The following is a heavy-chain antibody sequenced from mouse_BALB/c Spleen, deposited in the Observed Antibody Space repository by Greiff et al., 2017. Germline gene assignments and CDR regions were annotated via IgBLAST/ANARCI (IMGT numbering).Heavy chain of an antibody. Sequence: EVQLVESGPGLVKPSQSLSLTCTVTGYSITSDYAWNWIRQFPGNKLEWMGYISYSGSTSYNPSLKSRISITRDTSKNQFFLQLNSVTTEDTATYYCTYDGYYFDYWGQGTTLTVSS. CDR2: ISYSGST. CDR1: GYSITSDYA. D-gene: IGHD2-3*01. J-gene: IGHJ2*01. V-gene: IGHV3-2*02. CDR3: TYDGYYFDY.